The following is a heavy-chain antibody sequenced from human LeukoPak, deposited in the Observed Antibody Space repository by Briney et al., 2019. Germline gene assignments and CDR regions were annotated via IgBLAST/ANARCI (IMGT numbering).Heavy chain of an antibody. CDR1: GYTFTSYA. V-gene: IGHV1-8*02. J-gene: IGHJ4*02. CDR2: MNPNSGNT. Sequence: ASVKVSCKASGYTFTSYAMNWVRQAPGQGLEWMGWMNPNSGNTGYAQKFQGRVTMTRNTSISTAYMELSSLRSEDTAVYYCARVQWLAPQYYFDYWGQGTLVTVSS. D-gene: IGHD6-19*01. CDR3: ARVQWLAPQYYFDY.